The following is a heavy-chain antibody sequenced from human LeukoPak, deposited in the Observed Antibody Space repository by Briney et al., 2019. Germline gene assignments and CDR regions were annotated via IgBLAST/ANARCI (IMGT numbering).Heavy chain of an antibody. CDR2: IYYSGST. D-gene: IGHD6-19*01. J-gene: IGHJ5*02. Sequence: SETLSLTCTVSGASISSYYWSWVRQPPGKGMEWLGYIYYSGSTNYNPSLKSRVTISVDTSKNQFSLKLSSVTAADTAVYYCARHSGSSGWVDWFDPWGQGTLVTVPS. CDR3: ARHSGSSGWVDWFDP. CDR1: GASISSYY. V-gene: IGHV4-59*08.